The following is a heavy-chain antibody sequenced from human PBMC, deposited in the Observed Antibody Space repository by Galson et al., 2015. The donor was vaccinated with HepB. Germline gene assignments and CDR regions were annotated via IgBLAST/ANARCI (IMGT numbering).Heavy chain of an antibody. Sequence: SLRLSCAAAGFTFSDYYMSWIRQAPGKGLEWVSCISSSGGSRYADSVKGRFTISRDNARNSLYLQMSSLKAADTAVYYCARAACGGDCYGDYMDVWGNGTSVTVSS. CDR1: GFTFSDYY. V-gene: IGHV3-11*01. CDR3: ARAACGGDCYGDYMDV. D-gene: IGHD2-21*01. CDR2: ISSSGGSR. J-gene: IGHJ6*03.